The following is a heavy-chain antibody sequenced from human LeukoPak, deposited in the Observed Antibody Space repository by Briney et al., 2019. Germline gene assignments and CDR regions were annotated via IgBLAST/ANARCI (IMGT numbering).Heavy chain of an antibody. CDR2: LSPIGST. D-gene: IGHD3-16*02. J-gene: IGHJ4*02. Sequence: KPSETLSLTCTVSGGSISSGSYYWSWIRQPAGKGLEWIGRLSPIGSTNYNPSLRSRVTISVDTSKNQFSLKLSSVTAADTAVYYCARGSGVWGSYRYRSPSNFDYWGQGTLVTVSS. CDR3: ARGSGVWGSYRYRSPSNFDY. V-gene: IGHV4-61*02. CDR1: GGSISSGSYY.